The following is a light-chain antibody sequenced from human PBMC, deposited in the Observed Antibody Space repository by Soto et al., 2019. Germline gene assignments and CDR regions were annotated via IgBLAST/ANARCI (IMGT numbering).Light chain of an antibody. CDR2: AAS. J-gene: IGKJ5*01. V-gene: IGKV1D-12*01. Sequence: DIPIPQSPSSVSASVGYRDTITCRAGQGISSWIAWYQQKPGKAPKLLIYAASSLQSGGPSRCSGSGSGTDFTLTISSLQPEDFATYYCQQANSVPITFGQGTRLEIK. CDR1: QGISSW. CDR3: QQANSVPIT.